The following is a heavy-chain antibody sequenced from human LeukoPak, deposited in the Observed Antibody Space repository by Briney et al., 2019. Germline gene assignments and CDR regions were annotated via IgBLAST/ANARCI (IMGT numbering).Heavy chain of an antibody. CDR3: ARDAPSSGYYPY. J-gene: IGHJ4*02. CDR1: GFTFSSYW. CDR2: INSDGSST. V-gene: IGHV3-74*01. D-gene: IGHD3-22*01. Sequence: GGSLRLSCTASGFTFSSYWMHWVRQAPGKGLVWVSRINSDGSSTSYADSVKGRFTISRVNAKNTLCLQMNSLRAEDTAVYYCARDAPSSGYYPYWGLGTLVTVSS.